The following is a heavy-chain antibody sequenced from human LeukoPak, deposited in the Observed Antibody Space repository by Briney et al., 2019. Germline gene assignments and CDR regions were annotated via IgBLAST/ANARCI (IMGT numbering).Heavy chain of an antibody. CDR3: ARTLGIYGSGSYYDY. CDR2: ISGSGTST. Sequence: PGGSLRLSCAASGFTFSNYAMSWVRQAPGKGLEWVSGISGSGTSTYYADSVKGRFTISRDNSKNTLYLQMNSLRAEDTAVYYCARTLGIYGSGSYYDYWGQGTLVTVSS. CDR1: GFTFSNYA. J-gene: IGHJ4*02. V-gene: IGHV3-23*01. D-gene: IGHD3-10*01.